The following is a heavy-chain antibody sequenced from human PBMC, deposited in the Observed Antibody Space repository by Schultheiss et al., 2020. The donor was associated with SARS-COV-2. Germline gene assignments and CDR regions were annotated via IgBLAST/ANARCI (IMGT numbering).Heavy chain of an antibody. J-gene: IGHJ6*02. CDR1: GFTFSSYS. V-gene: IGHV3-21*01. CDR2: ISSSSSYI. D-gene: IGHD5-18*01. Sequence: GGSLRLSCAASGFTFSSYSMNWVRQAPGKGLEWVSSISSSSSYIYYADSVKGRFTISRDNAKTSLYLQMNSLRAEDTAVYYCARAVQVWLRLRYYYYGMDVWGQGTTVTVSS. CDR3: ARAVQVWLRLRYYYYGMDV.